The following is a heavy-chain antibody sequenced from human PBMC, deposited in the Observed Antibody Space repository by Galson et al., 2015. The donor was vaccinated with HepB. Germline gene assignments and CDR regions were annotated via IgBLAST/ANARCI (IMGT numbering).Heavy chain of an antibody. J-gene: IGHJ4*02. V-gene: IGHV5-10-1*01. D-gene: IGHD6-19*01. Sequence: QSGAEVKKPGESLRISCKVSGYSFTSYWINWVRQTPRKGLEWMGRNDPSDSHANYSPSFQGHVTFSVGESITTAYLQWSSLKASDTGIYYCARSSAWSAADSWGQGTLVTVSS. CDR1: GYSFTSYW. CDR3: ARSSAWSAADS. CDR2: NDPSDSHA.